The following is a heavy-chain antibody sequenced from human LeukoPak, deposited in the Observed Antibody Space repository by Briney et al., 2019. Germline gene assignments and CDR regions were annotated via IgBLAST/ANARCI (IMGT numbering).Heavy chain of an antibody. CDR3: ARGQPGYCSGGSCYSYYYYMDV. Sequence: ASVKVSCKASGYTFTGYYMHWVRQAPGQGLEWMGIINPSGGSTSYAQKFQGRVTMTRDMSTSTVYMELSSLRSEDTAVYYCARGQPGYCSGGSCYSYYYYMDVWGKGTTVTVSS. CDR2: INPSGGST. J-gene: IGHJ6*03. CDR1: GYTFTGYY. D-gene: IGHD2-15*01. V-gene: IGHV1-46*01.